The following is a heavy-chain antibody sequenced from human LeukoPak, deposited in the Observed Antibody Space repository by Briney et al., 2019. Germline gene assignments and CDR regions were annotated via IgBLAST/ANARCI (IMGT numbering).Heavy chain of an antibody. CDR2: IYYSGST. Sequence: KPSETLSLTCTISGGSISTYYWTWIRQPPGKGLEWIGYIYYSGSTYYNPSLKSRVTISVDTSKNQFSLKLSSVTAADTAVYYCARPYGAAGLDWGQGTLVTVSS. J-gene: IGHJ4*02. V-gene: IGHV4-59*04. D-gene: IGHD4-17*01. CDR3: ARPYGAAGLD. CDR1: GGSISTYY.